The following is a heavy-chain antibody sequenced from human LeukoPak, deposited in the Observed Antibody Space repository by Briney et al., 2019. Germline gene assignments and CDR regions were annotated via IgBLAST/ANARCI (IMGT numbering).Heavy chain of an antibody. CDR1: GFTFSTYA. J-gene: IGHJ4*02. D-gene: IGHD6-19*01. V-gene: IGHV3-23*01. CDR3: AKRDSSGSLPRLFDY. Sequence: GGSLRLSCAVSGFTFSTYAMSWVRQAPGKGLEWVSVISGSGDKTYYADSVKGRFTISRDNSKNTLYLQMNSLRAEDTAVYYCAKRDSSGSLPRLFDYWGQGTLVTVSS. CDR2: ISGSGDKT.